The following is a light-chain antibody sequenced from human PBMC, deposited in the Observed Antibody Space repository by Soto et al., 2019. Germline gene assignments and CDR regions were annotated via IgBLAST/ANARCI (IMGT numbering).Light chain of an antibody. CDR3: QQAYGAPAT. CDR2: AAA. Sequence: DIQITQSPSSLSSAVGDRFTITCLSSQSITTYLHLYQQTSGQAPTLLIYAAARLQTGVPSRFSGRGSGTDFTLTISSLHSEDFAIYYCQQAYGAPATFGQGTKVDIK. V-gene: IGKV1-39*01. J-gene: IGKJ1*01. CDR1: QSITTY.